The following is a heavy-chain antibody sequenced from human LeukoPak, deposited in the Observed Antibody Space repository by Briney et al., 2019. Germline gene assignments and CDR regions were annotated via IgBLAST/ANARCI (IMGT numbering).Heavy chain of an antibody. Sequence: GGSLRLSCAPSVLTFDDYGMSWVRQDPGKGLEWVPGINWNGGSTGYPDSVKGRFTISRDNAKNSLYLQMNSLRAEDTALYYCARVNPGYYYMDVWGKGTTVTVSS. V-gene: IGHV3-20*04. CDR2: INWNGGST. CDR1: VLTFDDYG. CDR3: ARVNPGYYYMDV. D-gene: IGHD1-14*01. J-gene: IGHJ6*03.